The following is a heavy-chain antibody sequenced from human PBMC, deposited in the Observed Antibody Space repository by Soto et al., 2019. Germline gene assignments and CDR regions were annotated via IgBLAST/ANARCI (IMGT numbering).Heavy chain of an antibody. J-gene: IGHJ4*02. CDR1: VYSVSSRSYY. CDR3: ARDIRGYSRAFDD. V-gene: IGHV4-61*01. D-gene: IGHD5-18*01. CDR2: IYSSGTT. Sequence: LTCTVSVYSVSSRSYYGTSIRQPPGKGLERIGYIYSSGTTNYNPSLKSRVIISVDTSRNQFSLKLTSVTAADTAVYYWARDIRGYSRAFDDWGQGTLVTVSS.